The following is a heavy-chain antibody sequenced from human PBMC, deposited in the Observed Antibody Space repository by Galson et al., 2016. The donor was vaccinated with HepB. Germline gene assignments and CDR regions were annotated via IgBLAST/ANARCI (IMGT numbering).Heavy chain of an antibody. D-gene: IGHD2-21*01. Sequence: QSGAEVKKPGESLKISCKGSGYTFTNYWIGWVRQMPGKGLEWMGIIYPGDSDTRYSTSFQGQVTISADKSISTAYLQWSSLRASDTAMYYCARSQQIVVMSASDAFDIWGQGTLVTVSS. CDR1: GYTFTNYW. J-gene: IGHJ3*02. V-gene: IGHV5-51*01. CDR2: IYPGDSDT. CDR3: ARSQQIVVMSASDAFDI.